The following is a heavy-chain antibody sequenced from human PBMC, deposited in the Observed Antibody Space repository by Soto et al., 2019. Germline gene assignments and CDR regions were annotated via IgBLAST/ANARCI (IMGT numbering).Heavy chain of an antibody. J-gene: IGHJ4*02. CDR1: GFTFSNAW. V-gene: IGHV3-15*01. D-gene: IGHD6-19*01. Sequence: GGSLRLSCAASGFTFSNAWMSWVRQAPGGGLEWVGCIKRNIDGGTTDYAAPVKGRFAISRDDSNSILYLEMNSLRSEDTAVYYCTTVDAVVLNWGQGLLVTVSS. CDR3: TTVDAVVLN. CDR2: IKRNIDGGTT.